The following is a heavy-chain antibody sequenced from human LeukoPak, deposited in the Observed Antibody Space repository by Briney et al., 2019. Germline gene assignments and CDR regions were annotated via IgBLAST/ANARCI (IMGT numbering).Heavy chain of an antibody. V-gene: IGHV3-7*01. CDR3: ARALPSYYYDSSGYTPFDY. D-gene: IGHD3-22*01. CDR1: GFTFSSYW. J-gene: IGHJ4*02. CDR2: IKQDGSEK. Sequence: GGSLRLSCAASGFTFSSYWMSWVRQAPGKGLEWVANIKQDGSEKYYVDSAKGRFTISRDNAKNTLYLQMNSLRAEDTAVYYCARALPSYYYDSSGYTPFDYWGQGTLVTVSS.